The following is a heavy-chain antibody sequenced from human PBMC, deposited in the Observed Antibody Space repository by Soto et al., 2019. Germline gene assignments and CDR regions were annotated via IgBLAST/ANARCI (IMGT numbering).Heavy chain of an antibody. CDR2: MFYFGST. CDR1: GGSISSYY. D-gene: IGHD4-17*01. Sequence: PSETLSLTCTVSGGSISSYYWSWIRQPPGKGLEWIGYMFYFGSTNYNPSLKSRVTISVDTSKNQFSLKLSSVTAADTAVYYCARSMTTVVTLDYWGQGTLVTVSS. J-gene: IGHJ4*02. CDR3: ARSMTTVVTLDY. V-gene: IGHV4-59*08.